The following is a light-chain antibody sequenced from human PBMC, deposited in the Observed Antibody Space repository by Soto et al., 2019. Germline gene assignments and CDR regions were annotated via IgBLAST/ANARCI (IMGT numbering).Light chain of an antibody. CDR3: LLYLGGGIWV. V-gene: IGLV8-61*01. CDR2: NTN. Sequence: QTVVTQEPSFSVSPGGTVTLTCGLSSGPVFTSSYPNWYQQTPGRAPRTLIFNTNTRSSGVPDRFSGSILGDKAALTITGAQADDDSYYYCLLYLGGGIWVFGGGTKVTVL. J-gene: IGLJ3*02. CDR1: SGPVFTSSY.